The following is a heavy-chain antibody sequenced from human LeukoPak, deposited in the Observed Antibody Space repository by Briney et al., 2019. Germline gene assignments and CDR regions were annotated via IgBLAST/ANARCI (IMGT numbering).Heavy chain of an antibody. D-gene: IGHD3-3*01. CDR1: GYTFTSYY. CDR3: ARGTTIFGVFDF. J-gene: IGHJ4*02. Sequence: ASVKVSCKASGYTFTSYYMNWVRQAPGQGLEWMGVINPSGGSTSYAQKLQGRVTMTRDTSTSTVYMELSSLRSEDTAAYYCARGTTIFGVFDFWGQGTLVTVSS. V-gene: IGHV1-46*04. CDR2: INPSGGST.